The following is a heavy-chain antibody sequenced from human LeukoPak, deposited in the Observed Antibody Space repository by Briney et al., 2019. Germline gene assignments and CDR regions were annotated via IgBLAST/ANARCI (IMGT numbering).Heavy chain of an antibody. V-gene: IGHV4-59*08. CDR2: IYYSGST. D-gene: IGHD2-8*01. J-gene: IGHJ4*02. Sequence: PSETLSLTCTVSGGSISSYYWSWIRQPPGKGLEWIGYIYYSGSTNYNPSLKSRVTISVDTSKNQFSLKLSSVTAADTAVYYCARYTGVNGYYFDYWGQGTLVTVSS. CDR1: GGSISSYY. CDR3: ARYTGVNGYYFDY.